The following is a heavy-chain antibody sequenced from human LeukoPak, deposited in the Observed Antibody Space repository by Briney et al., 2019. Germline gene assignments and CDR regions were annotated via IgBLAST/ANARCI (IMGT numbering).Heavy chain of an antibody. Sequence: SVKVSCKASGGTFSSYAISWVRQVPGQGLEWMGRIIPIFGTANYAQKFQGRVTITTDESTSTAYMELSSLRSEDTAVYYCARLHVEQQLVPTESDYWGQETLVTVSS. D-gene: IGHD6-13*01. V-gene: IGHV1-69*05. CDR1: GGTFSSYA. CDR2: IIPIFGTA. CDR3: ARLHVEQQLVPTESDY. J-gene: IGHJ4*02.